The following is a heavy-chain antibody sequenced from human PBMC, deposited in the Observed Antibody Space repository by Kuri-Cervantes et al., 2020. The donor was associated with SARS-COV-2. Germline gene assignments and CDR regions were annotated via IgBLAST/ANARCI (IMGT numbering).Heavy chain of an antibody. CDR1: GFTFSSYA. D-gene: IGHD3-3*01. J-gene: IGHJ4*02. V-gene: IGHV3-48*04. CDR3: ARDDFWSGYYVDY. CDR2: ISSSGSTI. Sequence: GGSLRLSCAASGFTFSSYAMSWVRQAPGKGLEWVSYISSSGSTIYYADSVKGRFTISRDNAKNSLYLQMNSLRAEDTAVYYCARDDFWSGYYVDYWGQGTLVTVSS.